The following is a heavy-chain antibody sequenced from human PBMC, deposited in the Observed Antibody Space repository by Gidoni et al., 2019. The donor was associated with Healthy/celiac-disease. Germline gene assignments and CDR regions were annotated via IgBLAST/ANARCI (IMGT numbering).Heavy chain of an antibody. D-gene: IGHD1-20*01. V-gene: IGHV3-23*01. CDR3: AKGGTRYGDYYFDY. J-gene: IGHJ4*02. CDR1: GFPFSSYA. Sequence: EVQLLESGGGLVQPGGSLRPSCAAPGFPFSSYAVRWVRQAPGKGLEWVSAISGSGGSTYYADSVKGRFTISRDNSKNTLYLQMNSLRAEDTAVYYCAKGGTRYGDYYFDYWGQGTLVTVSS. CDR2: ISGSGGST.